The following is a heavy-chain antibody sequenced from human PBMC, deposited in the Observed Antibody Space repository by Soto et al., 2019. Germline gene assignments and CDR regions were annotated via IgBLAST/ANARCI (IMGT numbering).Heavy chain of an antibody. Sequence: EVQLLESGGGLVQPGGSLRLSCAASGFTFSSYAMSWVRQAPGKGLEWVSAISGSGGSTYYADSVKGRFTISRDNSKKTLYLQMSSLRADASAVYFCARGSKDSYPGSRIFDFWGRGTLVTVSS. CDR2: ISGSGGST. CDR3: ARGSKDSYPGSRIFDF. J-gene: IGHJ4*02. V-gene: IGHV3-23*01. D-gene: IGHD3-10*01. CDR1: GFTFSSYA.